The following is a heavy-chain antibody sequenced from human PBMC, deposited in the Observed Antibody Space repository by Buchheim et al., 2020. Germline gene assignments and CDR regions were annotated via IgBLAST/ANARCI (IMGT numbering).Heavy chain of an antibody. CDR2: ITSSSSYI. J-gene: IGHJ4*02. D-gene: IGHD2-15*01. CDR1: GFTFSSYS. V-gene: IGHV3-21*01. Sequence: EVQLVESGGGLVKPGGSLRLSCAASGFTFSSYSMNWVRQAPGKGLEWVSSITSSSSYIYYADSVKGRFTISRDNAKNLLYLQMNSLRAEDTAVYFCAPYCSGGSCYSLDYWGQGTL. CDR3: APYCSGGSCYSLDY.